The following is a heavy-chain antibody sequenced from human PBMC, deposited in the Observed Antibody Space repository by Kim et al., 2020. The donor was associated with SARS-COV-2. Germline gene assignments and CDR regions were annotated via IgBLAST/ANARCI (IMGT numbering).Heavy chain of an antibody. Sequence: GGSLRLSCAVSGFSLSYYSMHWVRQAPGKGLEWVAVISQDGNTKYYADSVKGRFAISRDTSKNTLDLQMDSLTVEDTAVYYCASKIFLGYWGQGTLVTV. D-gene: IGHD3-3*01. CDR1: GFSLSYYS. V-gene: IGHV3-30*09. CDR3: ASKIFLGY. CDR2: ISQDGNTK. J-gene: IGHJ4*02.